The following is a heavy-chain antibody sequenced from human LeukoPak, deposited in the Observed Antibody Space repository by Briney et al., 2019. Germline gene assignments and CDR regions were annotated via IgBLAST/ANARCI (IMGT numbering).Heavy chain of an antibody. V-gene: IGHV4-59*01. Sequence: PSETLSLTCTVSGGSLTDYYWNWIRQPPGEGLEWIGYSDHSGSTNHNPSLKSRVTISVDTSKNQISLKLSSVTAADTAVYHCVRNRAFDIWGQGTMVTVSS. CDR2: SDHSGST. CDR1: GGSLTDYY. CDR3: VRNRAFDI. J-gene: IGHJ3*02. D-gene: IGHD2/OR15-2a*01.